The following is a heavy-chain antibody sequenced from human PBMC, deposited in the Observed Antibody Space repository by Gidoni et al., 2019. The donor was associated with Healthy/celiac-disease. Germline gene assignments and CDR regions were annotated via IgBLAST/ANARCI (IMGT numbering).Heavy chain of an antibody. CDR2: ISSSSSYI. J-gene: IGHJ4*02. D-gene: IGHD6-19*01. CDR1: YS. V-gene: IGHV3-21*01. Sequence: YSMNWVRQAPGKGLEWVSSISSSSSYIYYADSVKGRFTISRDNAKNSLYLQMNSLRAEDTAVYCCARDPHSSGWSFDYWGQGTLVTVSS. CDR3: ARDPHSSGWSFDY.